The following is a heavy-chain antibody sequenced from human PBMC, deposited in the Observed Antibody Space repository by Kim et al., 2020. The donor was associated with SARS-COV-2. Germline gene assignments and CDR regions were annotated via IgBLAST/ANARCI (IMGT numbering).Heavy chain of an antibody. V-gene: IGHV3-48*02. J-gene: IGHJ5*02. CDR2: ISSSSSTI. Sequence: GGSLRLSCAASGFTFSSYSMNWVRQAPGKGLEWVSYISSSSSTIHYADSVKGRFTISRDNAKNSLYLQMNSLRDEDTAVYYCARDDYYGSGSYATRNWFDPWGQGTLVTVSS. CDR3: ARDDYYGSGSYATRNWFDP. D-gene: IGHD3-10*01. CDR1: GFTFSSYS.